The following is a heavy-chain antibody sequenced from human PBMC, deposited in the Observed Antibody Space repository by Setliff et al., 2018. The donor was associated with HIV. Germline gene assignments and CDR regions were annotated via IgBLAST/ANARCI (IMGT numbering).Heavy chain of an antibody. Sequence: GGSLRLSCATSGFAFSDYDFHWVRQVTGEGLEWGSAIGTGGDTYYADSVKGRFTLSRENAKNSLYLQMNNVRAGDTAVYYGATDGSGSYYGILNYYYYYLDVWGKGTTVTVSS. J-gene: IGHJ6*03. V-gene: IGHV3-13*01. CDR3: ATDGSGSYYGILNYYYYYLDV. CDR2: IGTGGDT. CDR1: GFAFSDYD. D-gene: IGHD3-10*01.